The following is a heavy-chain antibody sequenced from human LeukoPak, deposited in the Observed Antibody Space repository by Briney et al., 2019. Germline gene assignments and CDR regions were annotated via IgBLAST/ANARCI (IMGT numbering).Heavy chain of an antibody. CDR1: GGSISSYY. CDR2: IYYSGST. J-gene: IGHJ4*02. CDR3: AREGGSGRYLDY. D-gene: IGHD1-26*01. V-gene: IGHV4-59*01. Sequence: SETLSLTCTVSGGSISSYYWSWIRQSPGKGLEWIGYIYYSGSTNYNPSLKSRVTISVDTSKNQFSLKLSSVTAADTAVYYCAREGGSGRYLDYWGQGTLVTVSS.